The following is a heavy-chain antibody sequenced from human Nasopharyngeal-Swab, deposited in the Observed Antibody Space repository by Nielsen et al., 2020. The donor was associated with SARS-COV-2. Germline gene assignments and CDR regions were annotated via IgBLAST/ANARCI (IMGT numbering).Heavy chain of an antibody. CDR2: IYYSGST. D-gene: IGHD3-10*01. V-gene: IGHV4-31*02. Sequence: WIRQPPGQGLEWIGYIYYSGSTYYNPSLKSRVTISVDTSKNQFSLKLSSVTAADTAVYYCARKPYYYGSGTTFDYWGQGTLVTVSS. CDR3: ARKPYYYGSGTTFDY. J-gene: IGHJ4*02.